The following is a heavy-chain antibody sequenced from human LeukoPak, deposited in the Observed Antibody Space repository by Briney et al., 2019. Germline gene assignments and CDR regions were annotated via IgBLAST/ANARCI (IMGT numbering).Heavy chain of an antibody. V-gene: IGHV1-69*02. CDR3: ARGAWNYLCYFDY. CDR1: EATFRSYT. D-gene: IGHD1-7*01. Sequence: ASVKVSCKASEATFRSYTISWVRQAPGRGLEWMGRIIPILGIANYAQKFQGRVTITADKSTSTAYMELSSLRSEDTAVYYCARGAWNYLCYFDYWGQGTLVTVSS. J-gene: IGHJ4*02. CDR2: IIPILGIA.